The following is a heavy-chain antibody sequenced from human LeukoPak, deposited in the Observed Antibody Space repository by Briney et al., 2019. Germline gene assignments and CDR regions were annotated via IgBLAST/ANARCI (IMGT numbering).Heavy chain of an antibody. CDR1: GFTFSSYS. J-gene: IGHJ4*02. D-gene: IGHD3-10*01. CDR2: ISGSGGST. CDR3: AKGDYGSGNYDY. V-gene: IGHV3-23*01. Sequence: PGGSLRLSCAASGFTFSSYSMNWVRQAPGKGLEWVSTISGSGGSTYYADSVKGRCTISRDNSKNTVYLQIYSLRAEDTAVYYCAKGDYGSGNYDYWGQGTLVTVSS.